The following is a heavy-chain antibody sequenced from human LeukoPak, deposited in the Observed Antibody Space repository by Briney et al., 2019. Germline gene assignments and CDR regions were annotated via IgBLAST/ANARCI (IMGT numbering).Heavy chain of an antibody. CDR1: GYTFTGYY. D-gene: IGHD2-15*01. Sequence: ASVKVSCKASGYTFTGYYMHWVRQAPGQGLEWMGWINPNSGGTNYAQKSQGRVTMTRDTSISTAYMELSRLRSDDTAVYYCARVGDDSPPAFDIWGQGTVVTVSS. J-gene: IGHJ3*02. V-gene: IGHV1-2*02. CDR3: ARVGDDSPPAFDI. CDR2: INPNSGGT.